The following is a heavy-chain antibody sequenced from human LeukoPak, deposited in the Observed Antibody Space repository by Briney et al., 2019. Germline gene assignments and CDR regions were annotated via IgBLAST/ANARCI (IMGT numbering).Heavy chain of an antibody. V-gene: IGHV3-48*01. J-gene: IGHJ6*03. D-gene: IGHD3-3*01. CDR3: ARIGPYYDFWSGYPYYYYYMDV. Sequence: PGGSLRLSCAASGFTFSSYSINWVRQAPGKGLEWVSYISSSSTIYYADSVKGRFTISRDNAKNSLYLQMNSLRAEDTAVYYCARIGPYYDFWSGYPYYYYYMDVWGKGTTVTVSS. CDR1: GFTFSSYS. CDR2: ISSSSTI.